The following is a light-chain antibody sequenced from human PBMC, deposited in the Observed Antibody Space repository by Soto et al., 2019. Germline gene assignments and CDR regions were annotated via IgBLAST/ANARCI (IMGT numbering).Light chain of an antibody. CDR2: EVN. J-gene: IGLJ7*01. Sequence: QSALTQPASVSGSPGQSITFSCTGTSSDVGSYNLVSWYQKHPGRAPKLIISEVNKRPSGISDRFSGSKSGSTASLTISGLQAEDEADYYCCSYAGTTTHTVFGGGTQLTVL. CDR3: CSYAGTTTHTV. V-gene: IGLV2-23*02. CDR1: SSDVGSYNL.